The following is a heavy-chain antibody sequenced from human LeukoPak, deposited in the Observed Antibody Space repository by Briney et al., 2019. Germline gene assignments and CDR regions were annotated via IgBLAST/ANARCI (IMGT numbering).Heavy chain of an antibody. CDR3: ASERNVPVTMGGYYIDH. J-gene: IGHJ4*02. Sequence: SETLSLTCPVSGGSISSDVYYWTWIRQPAGKALEFLGRIQTGGTTYHNPSLKSRVMMSLDTSKNQFSLTLTSMTAADTAMYYCASERNVPVTMGGYYIDHWGQGTRVIVSS. V-gene: IGHV4-4*07. CDR2: IQTGGTT. D-gene: IGHD4-17*01. CDR1: GGSISSDVYY.